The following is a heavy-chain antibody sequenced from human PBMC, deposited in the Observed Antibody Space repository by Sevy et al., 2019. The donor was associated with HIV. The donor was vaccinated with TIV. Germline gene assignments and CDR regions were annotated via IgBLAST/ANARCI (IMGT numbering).Heavy chain of an antibody. Sequence: GGSLRLFCTASGFSFSSFYMTWIRQAPGKGLQWVAYISSSGQTTYYADSVKGRFVVSRDNAKNSLFLHINSLRAEDTGVFFCARIPPMSPPNYGMDLWGQGTTVTVSS. J-gene: IGHJ6*02. V-gene: IGHV3-11*01. CDR3: ARIPPMSPPNYGMDL. CDR1: GFSFSSFY. D-gene: IGHD3-10*02. CDR2: ISSSGQTT.